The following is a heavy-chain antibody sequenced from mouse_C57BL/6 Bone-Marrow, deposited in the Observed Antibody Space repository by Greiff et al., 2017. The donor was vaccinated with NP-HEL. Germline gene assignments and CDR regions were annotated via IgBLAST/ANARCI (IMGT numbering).Heavy chain of an antibody. J-gene: IGHJ3*01. D-gene: IGHD2-3*01. CDR2: INPYNGGT. V-gene: IGHV1-19*01. CDR1: GYTFTDYY. CDR3: ARNGWLLRFAY. Sequence: DVQLVESGPVLVKPGASVKMSCKASGYTFTDYYMNWVKQSHGKSLEWIGVINPYNGGTSYNQKFKGKATLTVDKSSSTAYMELNSLTSEDSAVYYCARNGWLLRFAYWGQGTLVTVSA.